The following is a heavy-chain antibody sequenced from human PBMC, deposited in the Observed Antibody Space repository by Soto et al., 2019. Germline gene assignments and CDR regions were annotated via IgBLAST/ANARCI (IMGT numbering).Heavy chain of an antibody. CDR3: ARSQGGRSRLDIYYYYSYGMDV. CDR2: AIPIFGTQ. Sequence: QVQLVQSGAEVKKPGSSVKVSCKAPGGTFSTYAISWVRQAPGQGLAWMGGAIPIFGTQKYAQKFQGRVTITADESTSTVYRELRRLRSEDTAVYYGARSQGGRSRLDIYYYYSYGMDVWGQGTTVTVSS. CDR1: GGTFSTYA. D-gene: IGHD2-15*01. V-gene: IGHV1-69*01. J-gene: IGHJ6*02.